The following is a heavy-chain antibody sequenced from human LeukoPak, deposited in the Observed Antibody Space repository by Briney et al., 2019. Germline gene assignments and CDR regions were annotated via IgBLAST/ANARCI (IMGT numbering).Heavy chain of an antibody. D-gene: IGHD6-6*01. Sequence: GGSLRLSCVASGFTFRSYWMHWVRQAPGKGLMWVSRINTDESSATYADSVKGRFTISRDNAKNTLYLQLNSLRVDDTAVYYCARANEGYSSSSADYWGQGTLVTVSS. CDR3: ARANEGYSSSSADY. V-gene: IGHV3-74*01. J-gene: IGHJ4*02. CDR2: INTDESSA. CDR1: GFTFRSYW.